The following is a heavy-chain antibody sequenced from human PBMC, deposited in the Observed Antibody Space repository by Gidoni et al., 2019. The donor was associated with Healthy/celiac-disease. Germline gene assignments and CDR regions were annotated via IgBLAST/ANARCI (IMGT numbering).Heavy chain of an antibody. V-gene: IGHV7-4-1*02. CDR1: GYTFTSYT. J-gene: IGHJ5*02. CDR3: ARPMGGDYCSGGSCYSGWFDP. Sequence: QVQLVQSGSELKKPGASVKVSCKASGYTFTSYTINWVRQAPGQGLEWMGWINTNTGNPTYAQGFTGRFVFSLDTSVSTAYLQISSLKAEDTAVYYCARPMGGDYCSGGSCYSGWFDPWGQGTLVTVSS. D-gene: IGHD2-15*01. CDR2: INTNTGNP.